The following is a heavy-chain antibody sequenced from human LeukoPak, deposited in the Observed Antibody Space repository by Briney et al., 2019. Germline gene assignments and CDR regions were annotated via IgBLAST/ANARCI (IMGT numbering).Heavy chain of an antibody. CDR3: ARNGMAVAPTPWD. D-gene: IGHD6-19*01. CDR1: GFTFSDLW. J-gene: IGHJ4*02. Sequence: TGGSLRLSCEASGFTFSDLWMTWVRQAPGKGLEWVANINQDGSEVYYVDSVKGRFTVSRDNAKKSLYMQMKSLRDEDTAVYFCARNGMAVAPTPWDWGQGTLVTVSS. CDR2: INQDGSEV. V-gene: IGHV3-7*05.